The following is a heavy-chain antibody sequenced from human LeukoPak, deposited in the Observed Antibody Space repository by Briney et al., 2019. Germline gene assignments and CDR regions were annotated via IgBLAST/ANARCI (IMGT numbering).Heavy chain of an antibody. CDR1: GGSVSSSSYY. CDR2: IYYSGST. V-gene: IGHV4-39*06. Sequence: SETLSLTCTVSGGSVSSSSYYWGWLRQPPGKGLEWIGSIYYSGSTYYNPSLKSRVTISVNTSKNQFPQKLNSVTGAGTAVYYCAKAKGKDLVDIWGQGTMVTVSS. J-gene: IGHJ3*02. CDR3: AKAKGKDLVDI. D-gene: IGHD2-2*01.